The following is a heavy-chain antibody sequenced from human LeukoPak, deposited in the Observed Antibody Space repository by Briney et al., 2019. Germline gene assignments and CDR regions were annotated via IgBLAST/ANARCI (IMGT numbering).Heavy chain of an antibody. V-gene: IGHV1-46*01. CDR3: ASVDGPNWGDGDY. D-gene: IGHD7-27*01. J-gene: IGHJ4*02. CDR1: GYTVTSYY. CDR2: INPSGGST. Sequence: ASVKVSCKASGYTVTSYYMHWVRQAPGQGLEWMGIINPSGGSTSYAQKFQGRVTMTRDTSTSTVYMELSSLRSEDTAVYYCASVDGPNWGDGDYWGQGTLVTVSS.